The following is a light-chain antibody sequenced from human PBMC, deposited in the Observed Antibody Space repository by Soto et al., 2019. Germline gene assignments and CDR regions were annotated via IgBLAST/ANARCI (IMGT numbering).Light chain of an antibody. Sequence: DVQMTQSPSSLSSSVGDRVTITCRASQGIYNYLAWYQQKPGNVPKLLINDASTLQSGDPSRFSGSGSGTDFTLTISSLQPEDVATYYCQKYNSAPDTFGQGTKVEIK. V-gene: IGKV1-27*01. CDR2: DAS. CDR3: QKYNSAPDT. J-gene: IGKJ2*01. CDR1: QGIYNY.